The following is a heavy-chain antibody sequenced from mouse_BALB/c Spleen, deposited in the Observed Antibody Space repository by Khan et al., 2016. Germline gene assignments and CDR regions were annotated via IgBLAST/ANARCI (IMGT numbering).Heavy chain of an antibody. CDR3: AREGLRLRPIDY. V-gene: IGHV5-9-4*01. CDR1: GFTFSSYA. D-gene: IGHD2-2*01. Sequence: EVELVESGGGLVKPGGSLKLSCAASGFTFSSYAMSWVRQSPEKRLEWVAEISSGGSYTYYPDTVTGRFTISRDNAKNTLYLEMSSRRSEDTAMYYCAREGLRLRPIDYGGQGTTLTVSS. CDR2: ISSGGSYT. J-gene: IGHJ2*01.